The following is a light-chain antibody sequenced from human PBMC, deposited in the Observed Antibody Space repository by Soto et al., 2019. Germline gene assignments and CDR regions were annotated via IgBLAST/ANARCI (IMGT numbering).Light chain of an antibody. CDR1: QGLTNS. V-gene: IGKV1-27*01. CDR2: SAS. J-gene: IGKJ5*01. CDR3: QRYNSASIT. Sequence: DIQMTQSPSSLSASVGDRVTITCRASQGLTNSLAWYQQKPGKVPTLLIYSASILQSRVPSRFSGAGSGTDFTLTISSLQPEDVATYYCQRYNSASITFGHGTRLEIK.